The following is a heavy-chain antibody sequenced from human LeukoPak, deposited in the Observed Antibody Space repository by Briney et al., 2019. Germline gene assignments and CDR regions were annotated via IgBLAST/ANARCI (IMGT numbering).Heavy chain of an antibody. J-gene: IGHJ4*02. Sequence: GGSLRLSCAASGFTLSDYYMDWVRQAPGQGLEWVARTRKKAKGYTTEYAASVKGRFTISRDDSKNSVDLQMNSLITEDTAVYYCARAQSDSGGYYYVGDYWGQGTLVTVSS. CDR3: ARAQSDSGGYYYVGDY. CDR2: TRKKAKGYTT. D-gene: IGHD3-22*01. V-gene: IGHV3-72*01. CDR1: GFTLSDYY.